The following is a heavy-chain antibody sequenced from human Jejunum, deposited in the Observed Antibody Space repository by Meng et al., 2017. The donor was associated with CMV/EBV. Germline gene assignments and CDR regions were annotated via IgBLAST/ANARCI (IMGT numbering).Heavy chain of an antibody. CDR2: IYYSGST. Sequence: SVSSVTNSWSWIRQPPGKGLEWIGYIYYSGSTNYNPSLKSRVTISIDTSKNQFSLRLSSVTAADTAVYYCAREITDSGTYPWGRWSDPWGQGTLVTVSS. J-gene: IGHJ5*02. CDR3: AREITDSGTYPWGRWSDP. CDR1: SVSSVTNS. D-gene: IGHD1-26*01. V-gene: IGHV4-61*01.